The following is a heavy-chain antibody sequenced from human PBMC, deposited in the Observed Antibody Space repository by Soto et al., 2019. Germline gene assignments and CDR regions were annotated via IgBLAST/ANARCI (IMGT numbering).Heavy chain of an antibody. Sequence: QVQLVESGGGVVQPGRSLRLSCAASGFTFSSYAMHWVRQAPGKGLEWVAVISYDGSNQYHADSEKGRFTISEDTSKSPLELQVHNLGAEYTAVYYWARKLIAARAADPIPFDYWGQRTLVTVAS. J-gene: IGHJ4*02. D-gene: IGHD6-6*01. V-gene: IGHV3-30-3*01. CDR3: ARKLIAARAADPIPFDY. CDR1: GFTFSSYA. CDR2: ISYDGSNQ.